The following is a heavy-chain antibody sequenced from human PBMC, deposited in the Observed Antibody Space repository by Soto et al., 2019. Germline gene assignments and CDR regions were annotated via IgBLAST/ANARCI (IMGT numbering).Heavy chain of an antibody. CDR1: GFTFSSYG. CDR2: IWYDGSNK. Sequence: QVQLVESGGGVVQPGRSLRLSCAASGFTFSSYGMHWVRQAPGKGLEWVAVIWYDGSNKYYADSVKGRFTISRDNSKNPLYLQMNSLRAEDTAVYYCARDRLGYMVRGVISYYYYGMDVWGQGTTVTVSS. CDR3: ARDRLGYMVRGVISYYYYGMDV. J-gene: IGHJ6*02. V-gene: IGHV3-33*01. D-gene: IGHD3-10*01.